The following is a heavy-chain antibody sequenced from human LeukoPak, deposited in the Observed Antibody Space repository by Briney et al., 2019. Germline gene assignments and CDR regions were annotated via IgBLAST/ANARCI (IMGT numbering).Heavy chain of an antibody. CDR2: IWYDGSNK. D-gene: IGHD3-10*01. CDR3: ARDRSAPRFDAFDI. V-gene: IGHV3-33*01. J-gene: IGHJ3*02. Sequence: GGSLRLSCAASGFTFSSYGMHWVRQAPGKGLEWVAVIWYDGSNKYYADSVKGRFTISRDNSKNTLYLQMNSLRAEDTAVYYCARDRSAPRFDAFDIWGQGTMVTVSS. CDR1: GFTFSSYG.